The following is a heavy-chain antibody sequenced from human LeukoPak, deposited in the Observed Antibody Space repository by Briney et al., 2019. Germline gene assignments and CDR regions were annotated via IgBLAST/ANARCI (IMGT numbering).Heavy chain of an antibody. D-gene: IGHD2-2*01. CDR2: INHSGST. Sequence: KTSETLSLTCAVYGGSFSGYYWSWIRQPPGKGLEWIGEINHSGSTNYNPSLKSRVTISVDTSKNQFSLKLSSVTAADTAVYYCARGIVVVPAAMPHFDYWGQGTPVTVSS. CDR3: ARGIVVVPAAMPHFDY. J-gene: IGHJ4*02. CDR1: GGSFSGYY. V-gene: IGHV4-34*01.